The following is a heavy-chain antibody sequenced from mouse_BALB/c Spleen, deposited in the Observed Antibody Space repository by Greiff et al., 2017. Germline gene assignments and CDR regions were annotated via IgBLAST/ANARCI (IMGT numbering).Heavy chain of an antibody. CDR2: ISNGGGST. Sequence: EVQRVESGGGLVQPGGSLKLSCAASGFTFSSYTMSWVRQTPEKRLEWVAYISNGGGSTYYPDTVKGRFTISRDNAKNTLYLQMSSLKSEDTAMYYCARHLIYYYGSSYDYFDYWGQGTTLTVSS. J-gene: IGHJ2*01. CDR3: ARHLIYYYGSSYDYFDY. CDR1: GFTFSSYT. V-gene: IGHV5-12-2*01. D-gene: IGHD1-1*01.